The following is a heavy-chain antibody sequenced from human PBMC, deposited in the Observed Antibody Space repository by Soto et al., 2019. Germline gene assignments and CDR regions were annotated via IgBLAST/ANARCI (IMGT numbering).Heavy chain of an antibody. Sequence: SVKVSCKASGGTFSSYAISWVRQAPGQGLEWMGGIIPIFGTANYAQKFQGRVTITADKSTSTAYMELSSLRSEDTAVYYCAREGMGSTHSSNWFDPWGQGTLVTVSS. CDR1: GGTFSSYA. V-gene: IGHV1-69*06. CDR2: IIPIFGTA. D-gene: IGHD4-4*01. J-gene: IGHJ5*02. CDR3: AREGMGSTHSSNWFDP.